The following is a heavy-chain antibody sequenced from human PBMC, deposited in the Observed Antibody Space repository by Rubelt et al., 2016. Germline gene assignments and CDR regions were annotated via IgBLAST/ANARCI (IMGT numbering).Heavy chain of an antibody. CDR2: ISGGGGST. CDR3: ARDGYCSGGSCYLGGMDV. D-gene: IGHD2-15*01. V-gene: IGHV3-23*01. Sequence: VRQAPGKGLEWVSAISGGGGSTYYADSVKGRFTISRDKSKNTLYLQMNSLRAEDTAVYYCARDGYCSGGSCYLGGMDVWGQGTTVTVSS. J-gene: IGHJ6*02.